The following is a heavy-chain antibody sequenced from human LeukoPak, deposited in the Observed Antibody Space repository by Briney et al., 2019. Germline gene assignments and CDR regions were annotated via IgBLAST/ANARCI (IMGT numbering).Heavy chain of an antibody. Sequence: PSETLSLTCTVSGGSISSSNYYWGWIRQPPGKGLEGIGSIYYSGSTYYNPSLKSRVTISVDTSKNQFSLKLSSVTAADTAVYYCASPSGTYYSRFHYWGQGALVTVSS. J-gene: IGHJ4*02. D-gene: IGHD1-26*01. CDR2: IYYSGST. V-gene: IGHV4-39*01. CDR3: ASPSGTYYSRFHY. CDR1: GGSISSSNYY.